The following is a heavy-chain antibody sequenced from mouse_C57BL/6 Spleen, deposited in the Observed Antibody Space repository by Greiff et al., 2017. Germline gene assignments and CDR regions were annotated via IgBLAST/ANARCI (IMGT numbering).Heavy chain of an antibody. CDR2: IYPGDGDT. Sequence: VQLQESGPELVKPGASVKISCKASGYAFSSSWMNWVKQRPGKGLEWIGRIYPGDGDTNYNGKFKGKATLTADKSSSTAYMQLSSLTSEDSAVYFCARRGEVDYWGQGTSVTVSS. CDR1: GYAFSSSW. J-gene: IGHJ4*01. CDR3: ARRGEVDY. V-gene: IGHV1-82*01.